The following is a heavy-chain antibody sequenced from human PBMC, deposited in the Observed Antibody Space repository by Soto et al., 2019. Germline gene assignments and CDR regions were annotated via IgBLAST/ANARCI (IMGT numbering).Heavy chain of an antibody. CDR1: GFTFSSYG. V-gene: IGHV3-30*18. D-gene: IGHD1-26*01. CDR3: AKGPPEGWEMGATQPYPPREFDY. Sequence: GGSLRLSCAASGFTFSSYGMHWVRQAPGKGLEWVAVISYDGSNKYYADSVKGRFTISRDNSKNTLYLQMNSLRAEDTAVYYCAKGPPEGWEMGATQPYPPREFDYWGQGTLVTVSS. J-gene: IGHJ4*02. CDR2: ISYDGSNK.